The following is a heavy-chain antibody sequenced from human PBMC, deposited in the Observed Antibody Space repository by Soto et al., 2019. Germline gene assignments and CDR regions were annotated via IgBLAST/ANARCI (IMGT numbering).Heavy chain of an antibody. V-gene: IGHV1-8*01. CDR2: MNPNSGNT. J-gene: IGHJ6*02. CDR3: ARRYYDSRGYSPGLYYYYGMDV. CDR1: GYTFTSYD. Sequence: ASVKVSCKASGYTFTSYDINWVRQATGQGLEWMGWMNPNSGNTGYAQKFQGRVTMTRNTSISTAYMELSSLRSEDTAVYYCARRYYDSRGYSPGLYYYYGMDVWGQGTTVTVSS. D-gene: IGHD3-22*01.